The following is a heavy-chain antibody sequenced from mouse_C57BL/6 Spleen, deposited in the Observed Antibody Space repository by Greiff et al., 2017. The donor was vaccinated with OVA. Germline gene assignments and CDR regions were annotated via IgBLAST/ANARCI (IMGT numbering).Heavy chain of an antibody. CDR1: GYTFTSYW. J-gene: IGHJ4*01. CDR3: ARETLATPHAMDY. CDR2: IHPNSGST. D-gene: IGHD1-1*01. Sequence: QVQLQQSGAELVKPGASVKLSCKASGYTFTSYWMHWVKQRPGQGLEWIGMIHPNSGSTNYNEKFKSKATLTVDKSSSTAYMQLSSLTSEDSAVYYCARETLATPHAMDYWGQGTSVTVSS. V-gene: IGHV1-64*01.